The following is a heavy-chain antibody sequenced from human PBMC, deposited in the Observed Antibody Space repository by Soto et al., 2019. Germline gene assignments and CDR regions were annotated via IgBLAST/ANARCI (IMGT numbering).Heavy chain of an antibody. Sequence: VASVKVSCKASGNTVPNYAIHWVRQAPGQRLEWMGWINPNSGGTNYAQKFQGWVTMTRDTSISTAYMELSRLRSDDTAVYYCARDRYYDFWSGPYGMDVWGQGTTVTVSS. CDR2: INPNSGGT. J-gene: IGHJ6*02. D-gene: IGHD3-3*01. CDR3: ARDRYYDFWSGPYGMDV. CDR1: GNTVPNYA. V-gene: IGHV1-2*04.